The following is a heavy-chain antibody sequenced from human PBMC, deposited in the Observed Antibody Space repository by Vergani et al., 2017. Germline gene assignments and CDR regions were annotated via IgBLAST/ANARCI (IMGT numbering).Heavy chain of an antibody. CDR3: ATIGYRRWGYYFDY. V-gene: IGHV4-39*07. Sequence: QLQLQESGPGLVKPSETLSLTCAVSGGSVSISNFYWGWIRHPPGKGLEWLGEICHTEDTKYSPSLKSRVTVSVDESRNLFSLSLNSVTAADTAVYYCATIGYRRWGYYFDYWGQGILVTVSS. J-gene: IGHJ4*02. CDR2: ICHTEDT. D-gene: IGHD2-2*02. CDR1: GGSVSISNFY.